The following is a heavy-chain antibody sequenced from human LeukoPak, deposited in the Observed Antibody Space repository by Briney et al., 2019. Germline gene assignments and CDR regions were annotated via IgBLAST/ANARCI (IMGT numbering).Heavy chain of an antibody. CDR2: INHSGST. D-gene: IGHD6-19*01. CDR3: ARARKNSSGSPGEVDY. CDR1: GGSFSGYY. Sequence: SETLSLTCAAYGGSFSGYYWSWIRQPPGKGLEWIGEINHSGSTNYNPSLKSRVTISVDTSKNQFSLKLSSVTAADTAVYYCARARKNSSGSPGEVDYWGQGTLVTVSS. J-gene: IGHJ4*02. V-gene: IGHV4-34*01.